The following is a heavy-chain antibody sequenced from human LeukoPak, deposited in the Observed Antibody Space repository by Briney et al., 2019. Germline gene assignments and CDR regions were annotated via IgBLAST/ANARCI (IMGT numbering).Heavy chain of an antibody. D-gene: IGHD6-13*01. CDR2: IYYSGST. Sequence: SETLSLTRTVSGGSLSSSSYYWGWIRQPPGKGLEWIGSIYYSGSTYYNPSLKSRVTISVDTSKNQFSLKLSSVTAADTAVYYCARDLKAAAGPYYFDYWGQGTLVTVSS. CDR3: ARDLKAAAGPYYFDY. V-gene: IGHV4-39*07. J-gene: IGHJ4*02. CDR1: GGSLSSSSYY.